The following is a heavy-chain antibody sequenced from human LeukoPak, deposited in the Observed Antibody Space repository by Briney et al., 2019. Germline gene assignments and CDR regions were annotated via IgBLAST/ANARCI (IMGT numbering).Heavy chain of an antibody. CDR1: GGSFSGYY. Sequence: SETLSLTCAVYGGSFSGYYWSWIRQPPGKGLEWIGEINHSGSTNYNPSLKSRVTISVDTSKNQFSLKLSSVTAADTAVYYCARNMYSSSWFGWFDPWGQGTLVTVSS. CDR2: INHSGST. CDR3: ARNMYSSSWFGWFDP. J-gene: IGHJ5*02. V-gene: IGHV4-34*01. D-gene: IGHD6-13*01.